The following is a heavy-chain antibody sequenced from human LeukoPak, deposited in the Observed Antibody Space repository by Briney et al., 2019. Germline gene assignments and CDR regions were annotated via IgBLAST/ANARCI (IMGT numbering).Heavy chain of an antibody. CDR1: GGSISSGDYY. Sequence: SQNLSLTCTVPGGSISSGDYYWSWIRQPPGKGLEWIGYIYYSGSTYYNPSLKSRVTISVDTSKNQFSLKLSSVTAADTAVYYCARQSKMGINWFDPWGQGTLVTVSS. CDR2: IYYSGST. J-gene: IGHJ5*02. CDR3: ARQSKMGINWFDP. D-gene: IGHD7-27*01. V-gene: IGHV4-30-4*08.